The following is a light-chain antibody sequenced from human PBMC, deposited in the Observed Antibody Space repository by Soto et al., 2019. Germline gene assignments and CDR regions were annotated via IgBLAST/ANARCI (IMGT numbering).Light chain of an antibody. CDR3: CSYAGSPRYV. Sequence: QSVLTQPRSVSGSPGQSVTISCTGTSSDVGYYNYVSWYQQHPGKAPKVMIYDVSERPSGVPDRFSSSKSGNTASLTISGLQAEDEADYYCCSYAGSPRYVFGTGTKLTVL. V-gene: IGLV2-11*01. J-gene: IGLJ1*01. CDR1: SSDVGYYNY. CDR2: DVS.